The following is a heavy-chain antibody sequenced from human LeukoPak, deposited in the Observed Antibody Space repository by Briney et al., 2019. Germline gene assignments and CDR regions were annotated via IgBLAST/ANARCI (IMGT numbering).Heavy chain of an antibody. J-gene: IGHJ3*02. D-gene: IGHD3-22*01. CDR3: AKGTMIVVADAFDI. V-gene: IGHV3-23*01. CDR1: GFTFSRYA. Sequence: GGSLRLSCAASGFTFSRYAMNWVREAPGKGLEWVSGISGSGGNTYYADSVKGRFTISRDNSKNTLYLQMNSLRAEDTAVYYCAKGTMIVVADAFDIWGQGTLVTVSS. CDR2: ISGSGGNT.